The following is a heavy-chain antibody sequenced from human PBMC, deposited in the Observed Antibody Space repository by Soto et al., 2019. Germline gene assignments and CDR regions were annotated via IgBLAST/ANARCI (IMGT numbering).Heavy chain of an antibody. CDR1: GGSISSYY. J-gene: IGHJ6*02. Sequence: SETLSLTCTVSGGSISSYYWSWIRQPPGKGLEWIGYIYYTGSTNYNPSLKTRITISVDASKNQFSLKLSSVTAADTAVYYCARVHTIFGENYYNYGMDVWGQGTTVTVSS. V-gene: IGHV4-59*01. D-gene: IGHD3-3*01. CDR3: ARVHTIFGENYYNYGMDV. CDR2: IYYTGST.